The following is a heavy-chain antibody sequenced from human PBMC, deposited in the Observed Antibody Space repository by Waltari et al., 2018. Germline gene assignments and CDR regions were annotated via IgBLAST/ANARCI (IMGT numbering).Heavy chain of an antibody. D-gene: IGHD1-26*01. CDR2: IYHSGNT. CDR1: GNSISSPYY. Sequence: QVRLQESGPGLVKPSETLSLTCTVSGNSISSPYYWGWIRQPPGKGLEWIGNIYHSGNTYYNPSLKSRATLSVDTSKNQFSLKLNSVTAADTAVYYCARGPPIVGAMDYWGQGTLVTVSS. J-gene: IGHJ4*02. CDR3: ARGPPIVGAMDY. V-gene: IGHV4-38-2*02.